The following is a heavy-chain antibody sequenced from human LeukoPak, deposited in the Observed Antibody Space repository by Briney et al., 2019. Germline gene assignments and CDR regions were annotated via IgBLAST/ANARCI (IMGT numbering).Heavy chain of an antibody. Sequence: SETLSLTCTVSGGSISSSSHYWGWIRQPPGKGLEWIGSIYYSGSTYYNPSLKSRITISVDTSKNQFSLKLSSVTAADTAVYYCARRRAEYDSCAYYYVWFDPWGQGTLVTVSS. CDR1: GGSISSSSHY. J-gene: IGHJ5*02. V-gene: IGHV4-39*01. CDR2: IYYSGST. D-gene: IGHD3-22*01. CDR3: ARRRAEYDSCAYYYVWFDP.